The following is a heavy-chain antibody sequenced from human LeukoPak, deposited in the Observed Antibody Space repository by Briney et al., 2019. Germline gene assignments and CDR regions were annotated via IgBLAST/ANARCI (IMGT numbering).Heavy chain of an antibody. Sequence: NPSETPSLTCTVSGGSISSSSYYWGWIRQPPGKGLEWIGSIYYSGSTYYNPSLKSRVTISVDTSKNQFSLKLSSVTAADTAVYYCAGDSGGLDYWGQGTLVTVSS. CDR2: IYYSGST. D-gene: IGHD3-16*01. V-gene: IGHV4-39*07. CDR1: GGSISSSSYY. CDR3: AGDSGGLDY. J-gene: IGHJ4*02.